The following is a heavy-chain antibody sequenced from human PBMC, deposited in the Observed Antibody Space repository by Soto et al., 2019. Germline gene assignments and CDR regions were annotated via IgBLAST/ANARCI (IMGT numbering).Heavy chain of an antibody. D-gene: IGHD3-3*01. CDR2: INYSGST. V-gene: IGHV4-31*03. CDR1: GGSISSGAYY. J-gene: IGHJ4*02. CDR3: ARGITIFGVVYFDY. Sequence: QVQLQESGPGLVKPSQTLSLTCTVSGGSISSGAYYWSWIRQHPGKGLEWIGYINYSGSTYYNPSLKIRVTISVDTYKNQFSLILSSVTAADTAVYYCARGITIFGVVYFDYWGQGTLVTVSS.